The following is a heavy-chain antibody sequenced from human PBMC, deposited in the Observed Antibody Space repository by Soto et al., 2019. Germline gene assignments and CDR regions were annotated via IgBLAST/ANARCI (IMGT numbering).Heavy chain of an antibody. Sequence: QVQLVQSGAEVKKPGSSVKVSCKAPGGTFSSYAISWVRQAPGQGLEWMGGIIPIFGTANYAQKFQGRVTITADESTSTGYMELSSLGSEDTAVYYCARSRGGSSSLDIYYYYYYGMDVWGQWTTVTVSS. D-gene: IGHD2-15*01. CDR1: GGTFSSYA. J-gene: IGHJ6*02. CDR3: ARSRGGSSSLDIYYYYYYGMDV. V-gene: IGHV1-69*01. CDR2: IIPIFGTA.